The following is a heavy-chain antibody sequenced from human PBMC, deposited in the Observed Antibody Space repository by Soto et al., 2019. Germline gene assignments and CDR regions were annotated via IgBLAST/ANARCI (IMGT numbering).Heavy chain of an antibody. Sequence: ASVKVSCKASGYTFTSYGISWVRQAPGQGLEWMGWISAYNGNTNYAQKLQGRVTMTTDTSTSTAYMGLRSLRSDDTAVYYCARVIEVMVYDKEPSYYYYYYMDVWGKGTTVTVSS. J-gene: IGHJ6*03. D-gene: IGHD2-8*01. CDR3: ARVIEVMVYDKEPSYYYYYYMDV. CDR1: GYTFTSYG. V-gene: IGHV1-18*01. CDR2: ISAYNGNT.